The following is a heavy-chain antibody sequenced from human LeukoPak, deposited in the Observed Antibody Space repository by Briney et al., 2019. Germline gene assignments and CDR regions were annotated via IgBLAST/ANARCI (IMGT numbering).Heavy chain of an antibody. CDR3: ARTESGSRFDY. V-gene: IGHV2-70*04. Sequence: SGPALVKPTQTLTLTCTLSGISLSTSGMRVSWIRQPPGEALEWLARTDWDDDKFYSTSLKTRLTIAKDTSKNKVVLTMTNMDPVDTATYCCARTESGSRFDYWGQGTLVTVSS. J-gene: IGHJ4*02. CDR1: GISLSTSGMR. D-gene: IGHD1-26*01. CDR2: TDWDDDK.